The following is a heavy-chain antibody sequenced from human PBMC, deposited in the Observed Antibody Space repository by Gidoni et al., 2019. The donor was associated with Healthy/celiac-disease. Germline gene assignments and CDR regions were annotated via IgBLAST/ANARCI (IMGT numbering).Heavy chain of an antibody. V-gene: IGHV3-30*01. CDR2: ISYDGSNK. D-gene: IGHD3-9*01. Sequence: QVQLVESGGGVVQPGRSLRLSCAASGFTFSSSAMPGVRQAPGKGLEWVAVISYDGSNKYYADSVKGRFTISRDNSKNTLYLQMNSLRAEDTAVYYCARDPKLLRYFDWSLDYWGQGTLVTVSS. CDR1: GFTFSSSA. J-gene: IGHJ4*02. CDR3: ARDPKLLRYFDWSLDY.